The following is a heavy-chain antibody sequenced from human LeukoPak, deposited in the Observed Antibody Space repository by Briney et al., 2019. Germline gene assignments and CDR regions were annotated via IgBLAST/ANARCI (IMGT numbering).Heavy chain of an antibody. CDR3: ARGLGDYNTDWFPVSGY. Sequence: ASVKVSCKASGYTFTTHDLTWVRQATGQGLEWMGWMNPGSGDTAYAQKFQGRVTMTRDTSMSTAYMKLDSLGSEDTAIYYCARGLGDYNTDWFPVSGYWGQGTPVTVSS. CDR2: MNPGSGDT. V-gene: IGHV1-8*01. CDR1: GYTFTTHD. J-gene: IGHJ4*02. D-gene: IGHD3-9*01.